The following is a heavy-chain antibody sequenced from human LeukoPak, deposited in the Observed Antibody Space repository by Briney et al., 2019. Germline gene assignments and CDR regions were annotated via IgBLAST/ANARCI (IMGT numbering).Heavy chain of an antibody. CDR1: GGSISSSSYY. D-gene: IGHD3-22*01. Sequence: KPSETLSLTCTVSGGSISSSSYYWGWIRQPPGKGLEWIGSIYYSGSTYYNPSLKGRVTISVDTSKNQFSLNLGSVTAADTAVYYCARLYYDSSGYYQICYFDYWGQGTLVTVSS. V-gene: IGHV4-39*01. CDR3: ARLYYDSSGYYQICYFDY. J-gene: IGHJ4*02. CDR2: IYYSGST.